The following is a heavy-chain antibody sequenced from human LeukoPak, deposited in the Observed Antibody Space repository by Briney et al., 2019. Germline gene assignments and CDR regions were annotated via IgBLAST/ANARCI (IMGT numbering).Heavy chain of an antibody. V-gene: IGHV3-7*01. Sequence: GGSLRLSCAASGFTVNNQWMTWVRQAPGKGLEWVANIKNAGSERYYVDSVKGRFTISGDNAKNSLSLQMNSLRVEDTAIYYCARVKVAVGLPDYYYGMDVWGPGTTVTVSS. J-gene: IGHJ6*02. CDR3: ARVKVAVGLPDYYYGMDV. CDR1: GFTVNNQW. CDR2: IKNAGSER. D-gene: IGHD1-26*01.